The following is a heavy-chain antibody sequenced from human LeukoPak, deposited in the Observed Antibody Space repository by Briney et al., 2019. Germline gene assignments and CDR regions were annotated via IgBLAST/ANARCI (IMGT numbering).Heavy chain of an antibody. CDR1: GGSISSYY. V-gene: IGHV4-4*07. D-gene: IGHD6-6*01. Sequence: KPSETLSLTCTVSGGSISSYYWSWIRQPAGKGLEWIGRIYTSGSTNYNPSLKSRVTMSVDTSKNQFSLKLSSVTAADTAVYYCARDLKEQLVRPSYYYYYYMDVWGKGTTVTVSS. CDR2: IYTSGST. J-gene: IGHJ6*03. CDR3: ARDLKEQLVRPSYYYYYYMDV.